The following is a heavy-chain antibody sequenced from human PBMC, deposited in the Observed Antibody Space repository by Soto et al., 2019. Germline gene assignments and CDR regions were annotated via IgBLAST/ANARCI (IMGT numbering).Heavy chain of an antibody. D-gene: IGHD3-3*01. Sequence: PGGSLRLSCAASGFTFSSYAMSWVRQAPGKGLEWVSAISGSGGSTYYADSVKGRFTISRDNSKNTLYLQMNSLRAEGTAVYYCAKNGDFWSWGMDVWGQGTTVTVSS. V-gene: IGHV3-23*01. CDR1: GFTFSSYA. CDR2: ISGSGGST. CDR3: AKNGDFWSWGMDV. J-gene: IGHJ6*02.